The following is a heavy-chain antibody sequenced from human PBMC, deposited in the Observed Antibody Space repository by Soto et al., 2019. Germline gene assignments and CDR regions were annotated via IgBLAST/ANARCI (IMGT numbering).Heavy chain of an antibody. Sequence: QVQLQESGPGLVKPSETLSLTCTVSGGSISSYYWSWIRQPPGKGLEWFGYIYYTGSTNYNPSLKGRVTLSVDTSKNQFSLKLSSVTAADTAVYYCARQHGGYSYGSFDYWGQGTLVTVSS. CDR3: ARQHGGYSYGSFDY. D-gene: IGHD5-18*01. CDR1: GGSISSYY. V-gene: IGHV4-59*08. CDR2: IYYTGST. J-gene: IGHJ4*02.